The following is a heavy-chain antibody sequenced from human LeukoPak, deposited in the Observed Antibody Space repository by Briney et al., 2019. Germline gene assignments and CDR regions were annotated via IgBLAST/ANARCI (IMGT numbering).Heavy chain of an antibody. V-gene: IGHV4-59*08. Sequence: SETLSLTCTVSGGSISTYYWSWIRQPPGKGLEWIGYIYYSGSTKYNPSLKSRVTISVDTSKNQFSLNLSSVTAADTAVYYCARHLGNWFDPWGQGALVIVSS. J-gene: IGHJ5*02. CDR1: GGSISTYY. CDR3: ARHLGNWFDP. CDR2: IYYSGST.